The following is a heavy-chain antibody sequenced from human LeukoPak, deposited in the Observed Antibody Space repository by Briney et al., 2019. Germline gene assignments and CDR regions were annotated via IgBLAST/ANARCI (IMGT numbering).Heavy chain of an antibody. CDR1: GFTFSSYS. CDR3: ARDLVGRYCSSTSCTTIDYFDY. CDR2: ISSSSSYI. J-gene: IGHJ4*02. Sequence: GGSLRLSCAASGFTFSSYSMNWVRQAPGKGLEWVSSISSSSSYIYYADSVKGRFTISRDNAKNSLYLQMNSLRAEDTAVYYCARDLVGRYCSSTSCTTIDYFDYWGQGTLVTVSS. V-gene: IGHV3-21*01. D-gene: IGHD2-2*01.